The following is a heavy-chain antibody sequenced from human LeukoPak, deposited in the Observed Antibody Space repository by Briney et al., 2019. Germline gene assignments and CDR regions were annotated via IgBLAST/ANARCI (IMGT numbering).Heavy chain of an antibody. CDR1: GGTFSSYA. V-gene: IGHV1-69*01. Sequence: SVKVSCKASGGTFSSYAISWVRQAPGQGREWMGGIIPIFGTANYAQKFQGRVTITADESTSTAYMELSSLRSEDTAVYYCARDLIETIFGVVIIGGWFDPWGQGTLVTVSS. J-gene: IGHJ5*02. D-gene: IGHD3-3*01. CDR3: ARDLIETIFGVVIIGGWFDP. CDR2: IIPIFGTA.